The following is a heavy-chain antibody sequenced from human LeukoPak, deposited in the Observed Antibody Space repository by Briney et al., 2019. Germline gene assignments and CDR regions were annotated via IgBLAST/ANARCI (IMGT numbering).Heavy chain of an antibody. V-gene: IGHV1-69*13. CDR1: GGTFSSYA. CDR3: ARGTKYYYDSSGRGDY. CDR2: IIPIFGTA. Sequence: ASVKVSRKASGGTFSSYAISWVRQAPGQGLEWMGGIIPIFGTANYAQKFQGRVTITADESTSTAYMELSSLRSEDTAVYYCARGTKYYYDSSGRGDYWGQGTLVTVSS. J-gene: IGHJ4*02. D-gene: IGHD3-22*01.